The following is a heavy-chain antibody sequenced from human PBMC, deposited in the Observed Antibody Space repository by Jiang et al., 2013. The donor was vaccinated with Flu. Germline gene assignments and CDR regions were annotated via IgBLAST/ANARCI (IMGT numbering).Heavy chain of an antibody. CDR2: INPNSGGT. J-gene: IGHJ6*02. Sequence: QSGAEVKKPGASVKVSCKASGYTFTGYYMHWVRQAPGQGLEWMGWINPNSGGTNYAQKFQGWVTMTRDTSISTAYMELSRLRSGDTAVYYCARAPVGDTSSPNYYYGMDVWGQGTTVTVSS. CDR3: ARAPVGDTSSPNYYYGMDV. D-gene: IGHD1-26*01. CDR1: GYTFTGYY. V-gene: IGHV1-2*04.